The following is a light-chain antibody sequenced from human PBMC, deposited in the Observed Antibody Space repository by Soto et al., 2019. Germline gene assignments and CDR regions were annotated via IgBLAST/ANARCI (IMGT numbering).Light chain of an antibody. V-gene: IGLV2-14*01. CDR1: SSDVGGYNY. Sequence: HSVLTQPASVSGSPGQSITISCTGTSSDVGGYNYVSWYQQHPGKAPKLMIYDVSNRPSGVSNRFSGSKSGNTASLTISGLQAEDEADYDWSSYTSSSTLLYVFGTGTKVPVL. CDR2: DVS. CDR3: SSYTSSSTLLYV. J-gene: IGLJ1*01.